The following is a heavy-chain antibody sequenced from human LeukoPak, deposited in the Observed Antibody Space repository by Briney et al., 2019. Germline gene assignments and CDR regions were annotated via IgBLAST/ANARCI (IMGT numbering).Heavy chain of an antibody. CDR3: ARRRDYDSSGYYHNWFDP. D-gene: IGHD3-22*01. V-gene: IGHV1-18*01. J-gene: IGHJ5*02. CDR2: IGAYNGNT. CDR1: GYTFTIYG. Sequence: AAVNVSCKASGYTFTIYGISWVRQPPGQGLEWMGWIGAYNGNTNYAQKLQGRVTMTTDTSTSTACMELRSLRSDDTAVYYCARRRDYDSSGYYHNWFDPWGQGTLVNVSS.